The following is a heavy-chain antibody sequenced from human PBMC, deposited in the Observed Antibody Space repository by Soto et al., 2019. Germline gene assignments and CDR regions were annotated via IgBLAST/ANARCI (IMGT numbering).Heavy chain of an antibody. CDR2: ISAYNGNT. V-gene: IGHV1-18*01. D-gene: IGHD6-19*01. J-gene: IGHJ5*02. Sequence: ASVKVSCKASGYTFSSYGIGWVRQIPGQGLEWMGWISAYNGNTNIAQNFQGRVTMTTDTSTSTAYMELRSLRSDDTAVYYCARSSSASPAFWFDPWGPGTLVTVSS. CDR3: ARSSSASPAFWFDP. CDR1: GYTFSSYG.